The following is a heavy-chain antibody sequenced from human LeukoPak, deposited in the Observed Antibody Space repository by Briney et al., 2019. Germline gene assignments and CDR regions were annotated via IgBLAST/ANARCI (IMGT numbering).Heavy chain of an antibody. CDR1: GYSENFYG. J-gene: IGHJ4*02. CDR2: ISAQHGQT. CDR3: AGSLGYCTSNVCYLKY. D-gene: IGHD2-8*01. V-gene: IGHV1-18*01. Sequence: GASVKVSCKTSGYSENFYGITWVRHVAGQGLEWMVWISAQHGQTEYAPNSQDRVTMTTDTYTNTAYMELRSLRSDDTAVYYCAGSLGYCTSNVCYLKYWGQGTLVTVSS.